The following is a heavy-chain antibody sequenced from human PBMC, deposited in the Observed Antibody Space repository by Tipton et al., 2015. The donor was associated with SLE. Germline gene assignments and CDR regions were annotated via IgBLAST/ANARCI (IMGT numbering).Heavy chain of an antibody. J-gene: IGHJ4*01. D-gene: IGHD2-8*01. CDR3: TRGGASVLIRNCYFDY. Sequence: TLSLTCTVSLYSIGSGFYWDWVRQAPGKGLEWVATMHHNGSTYYNPPLRSRVAVSMDTSRNQFSLRLKSVTAADTAVYYCTRGGASVLIRNCYFDYWGQGSLVTVSS. CDR2: MHHNGST. CDR1: LYSIGSGFY. V-gene: IGHV4-38-2*02.